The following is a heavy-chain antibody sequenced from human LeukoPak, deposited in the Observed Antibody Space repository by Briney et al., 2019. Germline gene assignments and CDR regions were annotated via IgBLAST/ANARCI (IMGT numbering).Heavy chain of an antibody. D-gene: IGHD3-10*01. CDR2: IYYGGST. J-gene: IGHJ6*02. Sequence: SETLSLTCAVSGGSVSSTRHYWGWIRQPPGKGLEWIGNIYYGGSTYYNPSLKSRVTISVDTSKNQFSLKLNSVTATDTAVYYCARIYYGPINDYYYGMDVWGQGTTVTVSS. CDR3: ARIYYGPINDYYYGMDV. V-gene: IGHV4-39*01. CDR1: GGSVSSTRHY.